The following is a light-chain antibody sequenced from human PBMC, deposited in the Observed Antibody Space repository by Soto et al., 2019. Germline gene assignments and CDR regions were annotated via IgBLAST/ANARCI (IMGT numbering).Light chain of an antibody. CDR3: QVWDISGGQREV. J-gene: IGLJ2*01. V-gene: IGLV3-21*04. CDR2: YDT. CDR1: SIGSKS. Sequence: SYELTQPPSVTVDPGETARISCGGNSIGSKSLFWYQQTAGQAPVLVIYYDTNRPSGIPERFSGSNSGNTATLTISRVEVGDEADYYCQVWDISGGQREVFGGGTKLTVL.